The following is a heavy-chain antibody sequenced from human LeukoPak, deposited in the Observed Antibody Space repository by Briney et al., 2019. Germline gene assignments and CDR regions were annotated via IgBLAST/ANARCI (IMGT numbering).Heavy chain of an antibody. D-gene: IGHD4-11*01. V-gene: IGHV1-2*02. Sequence: GASVKVSCKASGYTFTGYYMHWVRQAPGQGLEWVGWINPYSGGTNSAQKFQGRVTMTRDTSISTAYMELSRLRSDDTAVYYCARSAYSSSSGDWGQGTLVTVSA. CDR1: GYTFTGYY. CDR3: ARSAYSSSSGD. CDR2: INPYSGGT. J-gene: IGHJ4*02.